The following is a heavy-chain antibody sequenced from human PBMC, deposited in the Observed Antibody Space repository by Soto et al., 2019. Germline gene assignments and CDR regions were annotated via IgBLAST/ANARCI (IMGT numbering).Heavy chain of an antibody. D-gene: IGHD4-4*01. CDR2: IWYDGSNK. Sequence: GGSLRLSCAASGFTFSSYGMHWVRQAPGKGLEWVAVIWYDGSNKYYAESVKGRVTISRDNSKNTLYLQMNSLSAEDTAIYFCARVPLTVTNPQGVHFDYWGQGTLVTVSS. CDR1: GFTFSSYG. CDR3: ARVPLTVTNPQGVHFDY. V-gene: IGHV3-33*01. J-gene: IGHJ4*02.